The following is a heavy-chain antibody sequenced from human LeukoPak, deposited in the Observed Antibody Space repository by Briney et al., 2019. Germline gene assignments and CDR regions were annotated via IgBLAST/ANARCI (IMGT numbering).Heavy chain of an antibody. V-gene: IGHV3-30*02. CDR1: GFTFSSYG. CDR3: AKDRTYGSGSTALDY. J-gene: IGHJ4*02. D-gene: IGHD3-10*01. Sequence: GGSLRLSCAASGFTFSSYGMHWVRQAPGKGLEGVAFIRYDGSNKYYADSVKGRFTISRDNSKNTLYLQMNSLRAEDTAVYYCAKDRTYGSGSTALDYWGQGTLVTVSS. CDR2: IRYDGSNK.